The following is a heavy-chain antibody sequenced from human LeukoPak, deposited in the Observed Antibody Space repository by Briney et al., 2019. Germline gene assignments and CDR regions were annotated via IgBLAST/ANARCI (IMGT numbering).Heavy chain of an antibody. CDR1: GGTLNSHT. Sequence: ASVKVSCKASGGTLNSHTFSWVRQAPGQGLEWMGVINPSGGPATYAQKFQGRVTLTRDTSTTTVYMEVNSLRSDDTAVYYCAREAIFGVVREYYFDLWGQGTLVTVS. D-gene: IGHD3-3*01. J-gene: IGHJ4*02. V-gene: IGHV1-46*02. CDR3: AREAIFGVVREYYFDL. CDR2: INPSGGPA.